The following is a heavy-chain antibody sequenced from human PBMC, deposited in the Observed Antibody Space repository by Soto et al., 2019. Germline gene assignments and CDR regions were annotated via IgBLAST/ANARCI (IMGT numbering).Heavy chain of an antibody. D-gene: IGHD6-6*01. Sequence: GGSLRLSCAASGFTFSSYSMNWVRQAPGKGLEWVSYISSSSSTIYYADSVKGRFTISRDNAKNSLYLQMNSLRAEDTAVYYCARYSSSPNTYWYFDLWGRGTLVTVSS. CDR3: ARYSSSPNTYWYFDL. V-gene: IGHV3-48*01. J-gene: IGHJ2*01. CDR2: ISSSSSTI. CDR1: GFTFSSYS.